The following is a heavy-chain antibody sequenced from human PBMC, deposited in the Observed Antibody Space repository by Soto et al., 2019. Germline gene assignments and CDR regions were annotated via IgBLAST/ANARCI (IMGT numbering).Heavy chain of an antibody. CDR3: ARGVVTTSY. CDR1: GFTFSSYS. CDR2: ISSSSTI. J-gene: IGHJ4*02. V-gene: IGHV3-48*01. Sequence: GGSLRLSCAASGFTFSSYSMNWVRQAPGKGLEWVSYISSSSTIYYADSVKGRFTISRDNAKNSLYLQMNSLRAEDTAVYYCARGVVTTSYWGQGTLVTVSS. D-gene: IGHD4-17*01.